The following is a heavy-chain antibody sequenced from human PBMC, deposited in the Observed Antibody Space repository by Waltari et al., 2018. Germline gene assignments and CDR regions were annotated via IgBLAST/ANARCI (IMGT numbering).Heavy chain of an antibody. CDR3: ARDMGDSSGYPLYYFDY. CDR2: INPSGGST. J-gene: IGHJ4*02. Sequence: QVQLVQSGAEVKKPGASVKVSCKASGYTFTSYYMHWVRQAPGPGLEWMGIINPSGGSTSYAQKCQGRVTMTRDTSTSTVYMELSSLRSEDTAVYYCARDMGDSSGYPLYYFDYWGQGTLVTVSS. D-gene: IGHD3-22*01. V-gene: IGHV1-46*01. CDR1: GYTFTSYY.